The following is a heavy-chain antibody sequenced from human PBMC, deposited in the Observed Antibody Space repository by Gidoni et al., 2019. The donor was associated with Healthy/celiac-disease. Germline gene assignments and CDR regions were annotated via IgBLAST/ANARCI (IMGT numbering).Heavy chain of an antibody. Sequence: EVQLVKSGGGLVQPAGSLRLSRAASGLPFISYRMNWVRQAPGKGLEWVSYITSCSSTIYYADSVKGRFTISRDNAKNSLYLQMNSLRDEDTAVYYCARDRYYYDSSGYDAFDIWGQGTMVTVSS. V-gene: IGHV3-48*02. CDR3: ARDRYYYDSSGYDAFDI. D-gene: IGHD3-22*01. J-gene: IGHJ3*02. CDR2: ITSCSSTI. CDR1: GLPFISYR.